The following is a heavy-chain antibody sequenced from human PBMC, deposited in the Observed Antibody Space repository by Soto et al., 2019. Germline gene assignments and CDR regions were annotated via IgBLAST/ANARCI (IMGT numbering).Heavy chain of an antibody. CDR3: ARLSAKHSSGNDY. CDR2: IYYSGST. V-gene: IGHV4-39*01. CDR1: GGSISSSSYY. Sequence: QLQLQESGPGLVKPSETLSLTCTVSGGSISSSSYYWGWIRQPPGKGLEWIGSIYYSGSTYYNPVLKSRVTISVDTSKNQFPLKLSSVPAADTAVYYCARLSAKHSSGNDYWGQGTLVTVSS. J-gene: IGHJ4*02. D-gene: IGHD6-19*01.